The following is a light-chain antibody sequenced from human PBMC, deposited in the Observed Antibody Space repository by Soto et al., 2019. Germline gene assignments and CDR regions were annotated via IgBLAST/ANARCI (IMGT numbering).Light chain of an antibody. CDR1: STDVGGYNY. Sequence: QSALTQPPSASGSPGQSVTISCTGTSTDVGGYNYVYWYQQHPGTAPKLMIYEVNKRPSGVPDRFSGSKTCTTASLTVSGLQDEDEDDYYCSSFAVSSSYVFGTGTKLTVL. V-gene: IGLV2-8*01. J-gene: IGLJ1*01. CDR3: SSFAVSSSYV. CDR2: EVN.